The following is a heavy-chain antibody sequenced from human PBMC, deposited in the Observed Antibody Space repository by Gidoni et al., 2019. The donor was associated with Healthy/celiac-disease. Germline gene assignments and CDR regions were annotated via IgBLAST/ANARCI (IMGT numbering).Heavy chain of an antibody. CDR2: ISSSSSTI. Sequence: EVQLLESGGGLVQPGGSLRLSCAASAFTFGSYSMNWVRQAPGKGLEWVSYISSSSSTIYYADSVKGRFNISRDNAKNSLYLQMNSRRAEDTAVYYCARDREGNYYYYYMDVWGKGTTVTVSS. J-gene: IGHJ6*03. CDR1: AFTFGSYS. V-gene: IGHV3-48*01. CDR3: ARDREGNYYYYYMDV.